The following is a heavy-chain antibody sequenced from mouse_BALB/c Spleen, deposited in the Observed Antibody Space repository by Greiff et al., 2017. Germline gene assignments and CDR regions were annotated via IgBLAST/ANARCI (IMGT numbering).Heavy chain of an antibody. J-gene: IGHJ4*01. D-gene: IGHD1-1*01. CDR1: GFTFSSFG. CDR2: ISSGSSTI. Sequence: EVMLVESGGGLVQPGGSRKLSCAASGFTFSSFGMHWVRQAPEKGLEWVAYISSGSSTIYYADTVKGRFTISRDNPKNTLFLQMTSLRSEDTAMYYCARPTTVVHYYAMDYWGQGTSVTVSS. V-gene: IGHV5-17*02. CDR3: ARPTTVVHYYAMDY.